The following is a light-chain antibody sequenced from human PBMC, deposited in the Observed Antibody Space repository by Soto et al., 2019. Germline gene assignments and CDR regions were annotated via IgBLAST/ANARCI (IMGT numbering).Light chain of an antibody. V-gene: IGKV4-1*01. CDR3: QQYYSPPPT. CDR1: QSVLYSSNNKNY. Sequence: DIVMTQSPDSLAVSLGERATINCKSSQSVLYSSNNKNYLAWYQQKPGQPPKLLIYWASTRESGVPDRFSGSGSGTDFTLTISILQAEDVAVYYCQQYYSPPPTFGQGTKVEIK. J-gene: IGKJ1*01. CDR2: WAS.